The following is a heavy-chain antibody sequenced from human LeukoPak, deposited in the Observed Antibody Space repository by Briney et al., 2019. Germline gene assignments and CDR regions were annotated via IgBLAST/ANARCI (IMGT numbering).Heavy chain of an antibody. CDR2: INPNSGGT. D-gene: IGHD3-22*01. Sequence: ASVKVSCKASGYTFTGYYMHWVRQAPGQGLEWMGRINPNSGGTNYAQKFQGRVTMTRDTSISTAYMELSRLRSDDTAVYYCARELSGFYYDSSGSFDYWGQEPWSPSPQ. J-gene: IGHJ4*01. CDR1: GYTFTGYY. CDR3: ARELSGFYYDSSGSFDY. V-gene: IGHV1-2*06.